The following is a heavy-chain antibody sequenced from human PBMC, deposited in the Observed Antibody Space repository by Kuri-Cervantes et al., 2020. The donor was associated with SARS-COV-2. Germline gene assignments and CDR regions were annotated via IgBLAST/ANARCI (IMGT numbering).Heavy chain of an antibody. CDR3: ARAGDVYDFWSGYYFPPRF. J-gene: IGHJ4*02. CDR1: GYTFTSYD. CDR2: MNPNSGNT. V-gene: IGHV1-8*02. Sequence: ASVKVSCKASGYTFTSYDINWVRQATGQGLEWMGWMNPNSGNTGYAQKFQGRVTMTRNTSISTAYMELRSLRSDDTAVYYCARAGDVYDFWSGYYFPPRFWGQGTLVTVSS. D-gene: IGHD3-3*01.